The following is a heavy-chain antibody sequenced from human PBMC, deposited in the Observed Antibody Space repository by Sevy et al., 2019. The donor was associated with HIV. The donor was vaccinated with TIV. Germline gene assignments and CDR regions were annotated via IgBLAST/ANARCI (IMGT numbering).Heavy chain of an antibody. CDR2: IYHSGYS. J-gene: IGHJ4*02. D-gene: IGHD6-19*01. CDR3: ARAIGTQVAGLYYFDY. V-gene: IGHV4-38-2*01. Sequence: SETLSLTRAVSGYSISSDYYWGWIRQPPGKGLEWIGSIYHSGYSYYNPSLKSRVTISVDTSKNQFSLKLSSVTAADTAVYYCARAIGTQVAGLYYFDYWGQGTLVTVSS. CDR1: GYSISSDYY.